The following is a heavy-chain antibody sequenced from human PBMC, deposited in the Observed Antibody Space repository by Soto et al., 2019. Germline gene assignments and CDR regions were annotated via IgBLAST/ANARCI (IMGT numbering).Heavy chain of an antibody. CDR1: GFTFNSYG. J-gene: IGHJ4*02. V-gene: IGHV3-30*18. CDR3: AKDSGDGYFDY. CDR2: ISYDGSNK. Sequence: GGSLRLSCAASGFTFNSYGIHWVRQAPGKGLEWVAVISYDGSNKYYADSVKGRFTISRDNSKNTLYLQMNSLRAEDTAVYYCAKDSGDGYFDYWGQGTLVTVSS.